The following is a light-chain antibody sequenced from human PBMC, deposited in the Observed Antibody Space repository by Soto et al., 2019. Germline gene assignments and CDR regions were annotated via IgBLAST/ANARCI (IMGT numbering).Light chain of an antibody. V-gene: IGKV3D-15*01. CDR3: QQYNNWPPLT. Sequence: EIVMTQPPATLSVSPGDRVTLSCRASQNIDNNLAWYQQRPGQPPRLLIYGASTGANGIPARFSGSGSGTEFTLTISSLQSEDFAVYCCQQYNNWPPLTFGGGTKVDIK. CDR1: QNIDNN. CDR2: GAS. J-gene: IGKJ4*01.